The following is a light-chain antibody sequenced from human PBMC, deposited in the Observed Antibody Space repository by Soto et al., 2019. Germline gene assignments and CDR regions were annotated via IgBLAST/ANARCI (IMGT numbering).Light chain of an antibody. Sequence: AIRMTQSPSSFSASTGDRVTITCRASQGISSYLAWYQQKPGKAPKLLIYAASTLQSGVPSRFSGSGSGTDFTLTISCMQSEDVATYYCQQYHRYPSLTFGGGTKVEIK. CDR1: QGISSY. CDR2: AAS. V-gene: IGKV1-8*01. J-gene: IGKJ4*01. CDR3: QQYHRYPSLT.